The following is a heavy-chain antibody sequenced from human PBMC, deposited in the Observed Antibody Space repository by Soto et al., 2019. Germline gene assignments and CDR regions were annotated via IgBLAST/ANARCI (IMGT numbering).Heavy chain of an antibody. Sequence: TPSPTCTVSGGSLSRGGYYWSWIRQHPGKGLEWIGYIYYSGSTYYNPSLKSRVTISVDTSKNQFSLKLSSVTAADTAVYYCASNLYYDSSGYYDYWGQGTLVTVSS. J-gene: IGHJ4*02. V-gene: IGHV4-31*03. CDR1: GGSLSRGGYY. CDR3: ASNLYYDSSGYYDY. CDR2: IYYSGST. D-gene: IGHD3-22*01.